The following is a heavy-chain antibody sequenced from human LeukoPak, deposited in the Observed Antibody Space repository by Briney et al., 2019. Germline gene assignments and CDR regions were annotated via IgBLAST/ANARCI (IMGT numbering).Heavy chain of an antibody. D-gene: IGHD5-18*01. CDR3: AGQDTAMVSLDY. Sequence: GGSLRLSCAASGFTFSGYEMNWVRQAPGKGLEWVSYISSSGSTIYYADSVKGRFTISRDNAKNSLYLQMNSLRAEDTAVYYCAGQDTAMVSLDYWGQGTLVTVSS. CDR2: ISSSGSTI. J-gene: IGHJ4*02. V-gene: IGHV3-48*03. CDR1: GFTFSGYE.